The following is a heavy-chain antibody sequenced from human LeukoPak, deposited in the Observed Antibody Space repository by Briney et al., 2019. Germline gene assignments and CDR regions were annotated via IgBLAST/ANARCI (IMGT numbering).Heavy chain of an antibody. D-gene: IGHD4-23*01. CDR1: GFTVSGNY. CDR3: ARRAGGYSHPYDY. CDR2: IYSGGTT. Sequence: GGSLRLSCAVSGFTVSGNYMSWVRQAPGKGLEWVSLIYSGGTTYYADSVKGRFTISRDNSKNTSYLQMNSLRAEDTAGYYCARRAGGYSHPYDYWGQGILVTVSS. V-gene: IGHV3-53*01. J-gene: IGHJ4*02.